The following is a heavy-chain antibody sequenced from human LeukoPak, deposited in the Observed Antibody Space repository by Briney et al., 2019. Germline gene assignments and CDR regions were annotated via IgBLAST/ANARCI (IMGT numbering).Heavy chain of an antibody. CDR2: ISGSGGST. Sequence: GGSLRLSCAASGFTFSSYGMSWVRQAPGKGLEWVSAISGSGGSTYYADSVKGRFTISRDNAKNSLYLQMNSLRAEDTAVYYCARETTPGYSSGSIFDYWGQGTLVTVSS. V-gene: IGHV3-23*01. CDR3: ARETTPGYSSGSIFDY. J-gene: IGHJ4*02. CDR1: GFTFSSYG. D-gene: IGHD6-19*01.